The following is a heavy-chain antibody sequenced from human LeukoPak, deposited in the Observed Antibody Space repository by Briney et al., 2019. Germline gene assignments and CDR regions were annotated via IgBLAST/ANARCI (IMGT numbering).Heavy chain of an antibody. D-gene: IGHD2-15*01. CDR3: VKDKYPVVVAATLDY. Sequence: GGSLRLSCSASGFTFSNYAMHWVRQAPGKGLEYVSDISSNGGIIYYADSVKGRFTVSRDNSKNMLYLQMNSLRAEDTAVYYCVKDKYPVVVAATLDYWGQGILVTASS. V-gene: IGHV3-64D*09. J-gene: IGHJ4*02. CDR2: ISSNGGII. CDR1: GFTFSNYA.